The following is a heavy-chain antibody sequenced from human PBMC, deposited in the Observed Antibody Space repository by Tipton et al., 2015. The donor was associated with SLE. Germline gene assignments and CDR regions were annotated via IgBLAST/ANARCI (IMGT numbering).Heavy chain of an antibody. CDR3: ARGTYCSGGSCYDFYYYYGMDV. V-gene: IGHV3-74*01. Sequence: GSLRLSCAAAGFTFSSHWMHWVRQAPGKGLVWVSRVDSDGSNEAYADSVKGRFTISRDNARNTLYLQMNSLRAEDTAVYYCARGTYCSGGSCYDFYYYYGMDVWGQGTTVTVSS. D-gene: IGHD2-15*01. CDR1: GFTFSSHW. CDR2: VDSDGSNE. J-gene: IGHJ6*02.